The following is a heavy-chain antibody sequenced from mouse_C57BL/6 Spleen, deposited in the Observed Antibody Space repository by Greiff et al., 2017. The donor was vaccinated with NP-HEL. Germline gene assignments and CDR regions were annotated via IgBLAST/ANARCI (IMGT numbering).Heavy chain of an antibody. CDR2: INPSSGYT. Sequence: QVQLKQSGAELAKPGASVKLSCKASGYTFTSYWMHWVKQRPGQGLEWIGYINPSSGYTKYNQKFKDKATLTADKSSSTAYMQLSSLTYEDSAVYYCARITTGYYYAMDYWGQGTSVTVSS. J-gene: IGHJ4*01. CDR3: ARITTGYYYAMDY. V-gene: IGHV1-7*01. D-gene: IGHD1-1*01. CDR1: GYTFTSYW.